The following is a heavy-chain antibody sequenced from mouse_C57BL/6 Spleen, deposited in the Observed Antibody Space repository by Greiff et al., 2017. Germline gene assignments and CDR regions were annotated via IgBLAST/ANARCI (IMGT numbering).Heavy chain of an antibody. D-gene: IGHD4-1*01. CDR2: IYPRSGNT. Sequence: VQLKKAGAELARPGASVKLSCKASGYTFTSYGISWVKQRTGQGLEWIGEIYPRSGNTYYNEKFKGKATLTADKSSSTAYMELRSLTSEDSAVYFCALTGTGAMDYWGQGTSVTVSS. CDR1: GYTFTSYG. J-gene: IGHJ4*01. V-gene: IGHV1-81*01. CDR3: ALTGTGAMDY.